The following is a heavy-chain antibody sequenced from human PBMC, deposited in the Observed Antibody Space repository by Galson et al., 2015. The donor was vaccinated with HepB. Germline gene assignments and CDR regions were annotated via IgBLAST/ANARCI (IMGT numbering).Heavy chain of an antibody. CDR3: VRGRPPTVVYENKIYYYFDY. CDR2: IYSSGST. J-gene: IGHJ4*02. CDR1: GGSISSFY. D-gene: IGHD2-8*02. V-gene: IGHV4-4*07. Sequence: ETLSLTCTVSGGSISSFYWTWIRQPAGKGLEWIGRIYSSGSTKYNPSLESRVTMSIDTSKNQYSLKLTSVTAADTAVYYCVRGRPPTVVYENKIYYYFDYWGQGTLVTVSS.